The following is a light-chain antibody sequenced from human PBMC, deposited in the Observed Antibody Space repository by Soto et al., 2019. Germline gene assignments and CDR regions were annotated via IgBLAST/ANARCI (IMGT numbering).Light chain of an antibody. V-gene: IGKV4-1*01. Sequence: DIVMTQSPDSLAVSLGERATINCKSSQSVLYSSNNKNYLAWYQQKPRQPPKLLIYWASTRESGVPDRFSGSGSGTDFTLAISSLQAEDVAVYYCQQSYSTPLFTFGPGTKVDIK. CDR3: QQSYSTPLFT. CDR2: WAS. J-gene: IGKJ3*01. CDR1: QSVLYSSNNKNY.